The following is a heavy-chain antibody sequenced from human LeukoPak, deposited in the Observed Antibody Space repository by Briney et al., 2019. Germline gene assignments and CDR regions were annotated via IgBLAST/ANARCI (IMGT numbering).Heavy chain of an antibody. D-gene: IGHD4-17*01. Sequence: PSETLSLTCTVSGGSINGYYWSWIRQSPGKGLESLGYIYYSGSTNYNPSLKSRVTISVDTSKNQFSLKLSSVTAADTAVYYCARGVGDYGDYWGQGTLVTVSS. CDR3: ARGVGDYGDY. CDR1: GGSINGYY. J-gene: IGHJ4*02. CDR2: IYYSGST. V-gene: IGHV4-59*01.